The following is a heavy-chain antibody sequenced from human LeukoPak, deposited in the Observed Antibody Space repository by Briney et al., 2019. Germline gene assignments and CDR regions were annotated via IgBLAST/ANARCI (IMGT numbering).Heavy chain of an antibody. CDR1: GYTFPNYG. CDR2: INADNGNI. D-gene: IGHD1-1*01. CDR3: AREGPWNEAFDI. V-gene: IGHV1-18*01. Sequence: GPVEVSCKASGYTFPNYGISWVRQAPGQGVEGRGWINADNGNINLAQNLQGRVTMTTDTSTSTAYMELRSLRSDDTAVYYCAREGPWNEAFDIWGQGTMVTVAS. J-gene: IGHJ3*02.